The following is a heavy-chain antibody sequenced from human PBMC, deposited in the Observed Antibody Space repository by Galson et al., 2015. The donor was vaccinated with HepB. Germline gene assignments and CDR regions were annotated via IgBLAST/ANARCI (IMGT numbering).Heavy chain of an antibody. J-gene: IGHJ4*02. D-gene: IGHD3-10*01. CDR1: GFIFGDYA. Sequence: SLRLSCAASGFIFGDYAMTWVRQAPGKGLEWVGFIRRKADGGTTEYAASVKGRFTISRDDSKIIAYLQMNSLKIEDTAVYYCARETYYYGSGPNKYYFDYWGQGTLVTVSS. CDR3: ARETYYYGSGPNKYYFDY. CDR2: IRRKADGGTT. V-gene: IGHV3-49*04.